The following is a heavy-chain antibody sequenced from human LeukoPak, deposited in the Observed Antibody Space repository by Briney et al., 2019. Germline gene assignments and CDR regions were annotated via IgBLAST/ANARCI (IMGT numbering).Heavy chain of an antibody. CDR3: AKDRKVGATGAARNYYYYGMDV. D-gene: IGHD1-26*01. V-gene: IGHV3-30*02. CDR1: GFTFSSYG. J-gene: IGHJ6*02. CDR2: IRYDGSNK. Sequence: GGSLRLSCAASGFTFSSYGMHWVRQAPGKGLEWVAFIRYDGSNKYYADSVKGRFTISRDNSKNTLYLQMNSLRAEDTAVYYCAKDRKVGATGAARNYYYYGMDVWGQGTTVTVSS.